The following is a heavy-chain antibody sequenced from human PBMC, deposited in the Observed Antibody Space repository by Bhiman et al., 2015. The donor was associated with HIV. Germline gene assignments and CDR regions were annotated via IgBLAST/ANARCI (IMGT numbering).Heavy chain of an antibody. CDR3: TREPLYCSGGTCYHDAFDL. Sequence: EVQLVESGGGVVRPGESLRLHCAASGFIFNDYDMNWVRQAPGKGLEWVSGINWNGGTITYADSVKGRLTISRDNAKNSLYLQMNSLRAEDTALYYCTREPLYCSGGTCYHDAFDLWGQGTMVTVS. CDR2: INWNGGTI. D-gene: IGHD2-15*01. CDR1: GFIFNDYD. V-gene: IGHV3-20*04. J-gene: IGHJ3*01.